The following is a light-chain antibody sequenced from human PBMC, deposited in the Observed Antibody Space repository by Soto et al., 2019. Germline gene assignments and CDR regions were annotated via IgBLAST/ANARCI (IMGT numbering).Light chain of an antibody. Sequence: ENVLTHSPGTLSLSPGERATLSCRASQSVSGSYLAWYQQKPGQAPRLLIYGASSRATGIPDRFSGSGSGTDFTLTISSLQSEDFAVYYCQQYNNWPRTFGQGTKVDI. J-gene: IGKJ1*01. CDR3: QQYNNWPRT. V-gene: IGKV3-20*01. CDR1: QSVSGSY. CDR2: GAS.